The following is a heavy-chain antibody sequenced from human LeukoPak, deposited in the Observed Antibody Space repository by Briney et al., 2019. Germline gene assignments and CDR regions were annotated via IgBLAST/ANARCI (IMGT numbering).Heavy chain of an antibody. CDR2: ISYDGSNK. Sequence: GGSLRLSCAASGFTLSRHPIFWVRQAPGKGLEWVAVISYDGSNKYYADSVKGRFTISRDNSKNTLYLQMNSLRAEDTAVYYCARAPLVYYDFWSGYPPYYFDYWGQGTLVTVSS. D-gene: IGHD3-3*01. CDR1: GFTLSRHP. J-gene: IGHJ4*02. V-gene: IGHV3-30*04. CDR3: ARAPLVYYDFWSGYPPYYFDY.